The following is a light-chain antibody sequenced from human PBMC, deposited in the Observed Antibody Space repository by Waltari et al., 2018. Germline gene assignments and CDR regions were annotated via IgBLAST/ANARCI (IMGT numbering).Light chain of an antibody. CDR2: GAS. CDR1: ESVPANY. Sequence: EIVLTQSPGTLSLSPGERATLSCRATESVPANYLAWYQQKPGQAPRLLISGASSRATGIPDRFSGRGSGTDFTLTISRLEPEDFGLYYCQQYVNSPGTFGQGTKLEIK. CDR3: QQYVNSPGT. J-gene: IGKJ2*01. V-gene: IGKV3-20*01.